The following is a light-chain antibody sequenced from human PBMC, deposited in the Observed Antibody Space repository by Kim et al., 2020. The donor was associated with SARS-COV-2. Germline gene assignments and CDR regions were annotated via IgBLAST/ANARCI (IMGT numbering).Light chain of an antibody. CDR1: QDITTY. V-gene: IGKV1-33*01. CDR3: QQNDNLPPR. CDR2: DAS. Sequence: DIQMTQSPSSLSASVGDRVTITCRASQDITTYVNWYQHKPGKAPNLLISDASNLETGVPSRFSGSGSGTDFILTISSLQPEDIATYYYQQNDNLPPRFGEETRMEI. J-gene: IGKJ5*01.